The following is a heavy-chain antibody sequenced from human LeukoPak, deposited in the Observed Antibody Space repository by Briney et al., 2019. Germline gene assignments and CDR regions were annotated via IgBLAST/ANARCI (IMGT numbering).Heavy chain of an antibody. V-gene: IGHV3-48*01. CDR2: ISSSSSTI. CDR3: ARAGYSYGRSFDY. J-gene: IGHJ4*02. D-gene: IGHD5-18*01. Sequence: PGGSLRLSCAASGFTVSSNYMSWVRQAPGKGLEWVSYISSSSSTIYYADSVKGRFTISRDNAKNSLYLQMNSLRAEDTAVYYCARAGYSYGRSFDYWGQGTLVTVSS. CDR1: GFTVSSNY.